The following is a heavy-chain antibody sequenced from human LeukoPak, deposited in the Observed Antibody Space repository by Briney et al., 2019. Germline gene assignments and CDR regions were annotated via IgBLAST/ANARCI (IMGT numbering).Heavy chain of an antibody. V-gene: IGHV4-31*03. D-gene: IGHD6-6*01. CDR2: IYYSGST. Sequence: SETLSLTCTVSGGPISSGGYYWSWIRQHPGKGLEWIGYIYYSGSTYYNPSLKSRVTISVDTSKNQFSLKLSSVTAADTAVYYCARGEPSDIAARPIYFDYWGQGTLVTVSS. CDR3: ARGEPSDIAARPIYFDY. J-gene: IGHJ4*02. CDR1: GGPISSGGYY.